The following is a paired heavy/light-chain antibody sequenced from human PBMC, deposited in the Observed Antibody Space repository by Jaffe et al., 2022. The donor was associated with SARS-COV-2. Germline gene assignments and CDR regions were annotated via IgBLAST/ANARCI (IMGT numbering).Heavy chain of an antibody. J-gene: IGHJ4*02. CDR2: IKQDGSEK. Sequence: EVQVVESGGGSVQPGGSLRLSCVGSGLSFSSYWMTWVRQAPGKGLEWVANIKQDGSEKYYVDSVKGRFTISRDNAKNSLYLQMNSLRPEDTAVYYCARIWDYWGQGTLVTVSS. D-gene: IGHD3-16*01. V-gene: IGHV3-7*03. CDR3: ARIWDY. CDR1: GLSFSSYW.
Light chain of an antibody. Sequence: QAVVTQEPSLTVSPGGTVTLTCGSSTGAVTSGHYPYWFQQKPGQAPRTLIYDTSNKHSWTPARFSGSLLGGKAALTLSGAQPEDEAEYYCLLSYSGTYAVFGGGTKLTVL. CDR2: DTS. CDR1: TGAVTSGHY. J-gene: IGLJ3*02. CDR3: LLSYSGTYAV. V-gene: IGLV7-46*01.